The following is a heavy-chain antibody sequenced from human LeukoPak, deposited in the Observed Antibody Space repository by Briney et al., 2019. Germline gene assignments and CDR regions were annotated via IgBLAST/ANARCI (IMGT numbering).Heavy chain of an antibody. J-gene: IGHJ4*02. CDR1: GFTFSDYY. D-gene: IGHD5-18*01. V-gene: IGHV3-11*01. CDR2: ISSSGSTI. Sequence: GGSLRLSCAASGFTFSDYYMSWIRQAPGKGLEWVSYISSSGSTIYYVDSVKGRFTISRDNAKNSLYLQMNSLRAEDTAVYYCARSRSMRKIQFPFDYWGQGTLVTVSS. CDR3: ARSRSMRKIQFPFDY.